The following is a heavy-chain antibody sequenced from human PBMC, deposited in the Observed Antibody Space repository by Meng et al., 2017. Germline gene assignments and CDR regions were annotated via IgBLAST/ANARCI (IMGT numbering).Heavy chain of an antibody. CDR2: IERKSDGGTI. D-gene: IGHD6-13*01. Sequence: AQVVGCGGGLVTPGVCLRRSCVASGLRFTDAWMRWDGQAPGKGLEWVGRIERKSDGGTIYYAAPVKGRFTISRDDSKNTLYLQMDSLINEDTAVYFCATGAAAADHWGQGTLVTVSS. CDR3: ATGAAAADH. CDR1: GLRFTDAW. J-gene: IGHJ4*02. V-gene: IGHV3-15*04.